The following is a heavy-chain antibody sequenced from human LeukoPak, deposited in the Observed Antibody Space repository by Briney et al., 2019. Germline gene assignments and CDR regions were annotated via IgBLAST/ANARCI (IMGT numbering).Heavy chain of an antibody. CDR3: ARVYGSSSYWIDY. D-gene: IGHD6-6*01. V-gene: IGHV3-48*03. CDR1: GFTFSSYE. J-gene: IGHJ4*02. Sequence: GGSLRLSCAASGFTFSSYEMNWVRQAPGKGLEWVDSVRGRFTISRDDAKSSLYLQMDSLRAEDTAVYYCARVYGSSSYWIDYWGQGTLVTVSS.